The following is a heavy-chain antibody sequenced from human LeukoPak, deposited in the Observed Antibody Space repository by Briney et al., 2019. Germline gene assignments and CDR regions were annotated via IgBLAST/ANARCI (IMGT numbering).Heavy chain of an antibody. CDR1: GYTLTELS. CDR3: AASLTLFIAVAGHDAFDI. D-gene: IGHD6-19*01. J-gene: IGHJ3*02. CDR2: FDPEDGET. Sequence: GASVKVSCKVSGYTLTELSMHWVRQAPGKGLEWMGGFDPEDGETIYAQKFQGGVTMTEDTSTDTAYMELSSLRSEDTAVYYCAASLTLFIAVAGHDAFDIWGQGTMVTVSS. V-gene: IGHV1-24*01.